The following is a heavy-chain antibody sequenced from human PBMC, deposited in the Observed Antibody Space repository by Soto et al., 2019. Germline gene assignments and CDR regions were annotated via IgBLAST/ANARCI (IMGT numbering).Heavy chain of an antibody. D-gene: IGHD2-21*01. V-gene: IGHV3-74*01. Sequence: EVQLVESGGGLVQPGGSLRLSCAASGFMFSSYWMHWVRQAPGKGPVWVSNIDSDGSDTTYADSVKGRFTISRDNAKNTLYLQMNSLRAEDTAVYYCVRDHIGGGIDYLGLGTLVTVSS. CDR2: IDSDGSDT. J-gene: IGHJ4*02. CDR3: VRDHIGGGIDY. CDR1: GFMFSSYW.